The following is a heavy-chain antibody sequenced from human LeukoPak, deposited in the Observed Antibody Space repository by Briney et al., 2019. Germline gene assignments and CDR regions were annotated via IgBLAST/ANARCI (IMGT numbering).Heavy chain of an antibody. CDR3: ARQIAAAAVYYFDY. Sequence: SETLSLTCTVSGGSISSYYWSWIRQPPVKGLEWIAYISDIGSTNYNPSLKSRVTVSVDTSKNQFSLKLSSVTAADTAVYYCARQIAAAAVYYFDYWGQGTLVTVSS. CDR2: ISDIGST. V-gene: IGHV4-59*01. CDR1: GGSISSYY. J-gene: IGHJ4*02. D-gene: IGHD6-13*01.